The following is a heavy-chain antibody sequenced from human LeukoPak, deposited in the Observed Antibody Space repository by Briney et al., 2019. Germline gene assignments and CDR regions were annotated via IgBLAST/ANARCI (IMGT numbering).Heavy chain of an antibody. Sequence: SETLSLTCTVSGGSISSGSYYWSWIRQPAGKGLEWIGRIYTSGSTNYNPSLKSRVTISVDTSKNQFSLKLSSVTAADTAVYYCAIADILTGYYDYWGQGTLVTVSS. CDR3: AIADILTGYYDY. V-gene: IGHV4-61*02. CDR2: IYTSGST. J-gene: IGHJ4*02. CDR1: GGSISSGSYY. D-gene: IGHD3-9*01.